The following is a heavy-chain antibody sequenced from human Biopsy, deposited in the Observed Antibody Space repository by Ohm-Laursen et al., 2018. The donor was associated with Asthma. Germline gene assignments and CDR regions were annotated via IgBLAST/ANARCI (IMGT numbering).Heavy chain of an antibody. V-gene: IGHV1-69*13. D-gene: IGHD2-2*01. Sequence: SVKVSCKSLGGTFNTYVIGWVRQAPGQGLEWMGGINSVFSTTTYPQKFQDRVTITADDSTSTVYMELSSLRSEDTAVYYCARKAGSCISRTCYSLDFWGQGTLVTVSS. CDR1: GGTFNTYV. J-gene: IGHJ4*02. CDR3: ARKAGSCISRTCYSLDF. CDR2: INSVFSTT.